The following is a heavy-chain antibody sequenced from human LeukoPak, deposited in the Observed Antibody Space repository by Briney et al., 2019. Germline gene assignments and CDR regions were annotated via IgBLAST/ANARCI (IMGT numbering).Heavy chain of an antibody. Sequence: SQTLSFTCAISGDSVSGNIATWNWIRQSPSRGLEWLGRTYYRSRWHNVYAESVKSRITINPDTSKNQFSLLLNSVTPEDTAVYYCAKSGSYLEYLQHWGQGTPVTVSS. CDR1: GDSVSGNIAT. CDR3: AKSGSYLEYLQH. V-gene: IGHV6-1*01. J-gene: IGHJ1*01. CDR2: TYYRSRWHN. D-gene: IGHD1-26*01.